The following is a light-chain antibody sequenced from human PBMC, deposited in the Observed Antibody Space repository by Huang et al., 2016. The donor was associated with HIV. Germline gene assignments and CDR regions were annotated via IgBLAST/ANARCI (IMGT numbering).Light chain of an antibody. Sequence: DIQMSQSPSTLSASVGDRVTITGRAGQSVSSWLAWYQQKPGKAPKLLIYKASTLESGVPSRFSGSGSGTEFTLTISSLEPDDFASYYCQQYNTYSTFGQGTKVEIK. J-gene: IGKJ1*01. CDR2: KAS. CDR1: QSVSSW. CDR3: QQYNTYST. V-gene: IGKV1-5*03.